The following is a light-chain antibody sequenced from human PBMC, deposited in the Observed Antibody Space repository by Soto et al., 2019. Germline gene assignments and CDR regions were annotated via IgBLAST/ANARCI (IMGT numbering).Light chain of an antibody. J-gene: IGLJ1*01. CDR2: EVS. Sequence: QSALTQPPSASGSPGQSVTISCTGTSSDVGGYNYVSWYQQHPGKAPKLMIYEVSKRPSGVPDRFSGSKSDNTASLTGSGLQAEDEADYYCSSYAGNLYVFGTGTKLTVL. CDR3: SSYAGNLYV. CDR1: SSDVGGYNY. V-gene: IGLV2-8*01.